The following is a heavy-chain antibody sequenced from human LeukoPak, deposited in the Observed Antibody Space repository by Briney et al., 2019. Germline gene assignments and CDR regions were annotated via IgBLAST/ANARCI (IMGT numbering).Heavy chain of an antibody. CDR2: INPNSGDT. CDR3: AREGEDSDDTNWFDP. Sequence: ASVKVSCKASGYTFTAYYMRWVRQAPGQGLEWMGWINPNSGDTNYAQKFQGRVTMTRDTSISTAYMELSSLRSDDMAVYYCAREGEDSDDTNWFDPWGQGTLVTVSS. V-gene: IGHV1-2*02. D-gene: IGHD3-10*01. J-gene: IGHJ5*02. CDR1: GYTFTAYY.